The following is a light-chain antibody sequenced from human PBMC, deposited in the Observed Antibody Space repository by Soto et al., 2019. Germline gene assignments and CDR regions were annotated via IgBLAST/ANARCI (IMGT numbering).Light chain of an antibody. Sequence: QSALPQPGSVSGSPGQSITISCIGTTSDIGGYDYVSWYQHHPGKAPKLLIYDVYNRPSGISTRFSGSKSGNTASLTISGLQTEDEADYYCTSYVSARTHYVFGTGTKVTV. CDR3: TSYVSARTHYV. V-gene: IGLV2-14*01. CDR1: TSDIGGYDY. CDR2: DVY. J-gene: IGLJ1*01.